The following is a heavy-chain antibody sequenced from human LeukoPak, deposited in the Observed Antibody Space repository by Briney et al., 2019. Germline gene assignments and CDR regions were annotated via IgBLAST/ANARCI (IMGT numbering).Heavy chain of an antibody. D-gene: IGHD3-16*01. Sequence: PSETLSLTCAVYGGSFSGYYWSWIRQPPGKGLEWIGEINHSGSTNYNPSLKSRVTISVDASKNQFSLKLSSATAADTAVYYCARCLGRVFGFDYWGQGTLVTVSS. CDR3: ARCLGRVFGFDY. CDR1: GGSFSGYY. J-gene: IGHJ4*02. V-gene: IGHV4-34*01. CDR2: INHSGST.